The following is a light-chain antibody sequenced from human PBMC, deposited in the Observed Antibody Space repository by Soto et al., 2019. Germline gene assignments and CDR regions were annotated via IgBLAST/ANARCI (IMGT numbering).Light chain of an antibody. V-gene: IGLV1-47*01. CDR2: RNN. CDR1: SSNIGSNY. CDR3: AAWDDSLSGTHVI. Sequence: QSVLTQPPSASGTPGQRVTISCSGSSSNIGSNYVYWYQQLPGTAPKLLIYRNNQRPSGVPDRFSDSKSGTSASLAISGLRSEDEADYYCAAWDDSLSGTHVIFGGGTKVTVL. J-gene: IGLJ2*01.